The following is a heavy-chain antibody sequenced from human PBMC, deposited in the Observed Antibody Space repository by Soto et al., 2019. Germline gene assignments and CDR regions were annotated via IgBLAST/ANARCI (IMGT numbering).Heavy chain of an antibody. D-gene: IGHD7-27*01. CDR1: GFTFSDHY. Sequence: EVQLVESGGGLVQPGGSLRLSCAVCGFTFSDHYMDWVRQAPGKGLEWVGRTRNKANSYTTEYAASVKGRFTISRDDSQNSLYLQMDSLQTEDTAMYYCATTFIARTGANFSNFYYSDYWVQGTLVTVSS. CDR3: ATTFIARTGANFSNFYYSDY. J-gene: IGHJ4*02. CDR2: TRNKANSYTT. V-gene: IGHV3-72*01.